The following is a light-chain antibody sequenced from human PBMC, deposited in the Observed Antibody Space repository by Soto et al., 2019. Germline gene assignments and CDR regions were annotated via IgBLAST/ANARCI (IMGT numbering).Light chain of an antibody. CDR1: QNIYYW. CDR3: HHYSGPCT. V-gene: IGKV1-5*01. CDR2: DAS. Sequence: DIQMTQSPSTVSASVGDRVTITCRASQNIYYWLAWYQQKPGKAPKLLMYDASYLEAGVPSRFRGSGSGTEFTLTISGLQPDDFATYFCHHYSGPCTFGQGTKVDIK. J-gene: IGKJ1*01.